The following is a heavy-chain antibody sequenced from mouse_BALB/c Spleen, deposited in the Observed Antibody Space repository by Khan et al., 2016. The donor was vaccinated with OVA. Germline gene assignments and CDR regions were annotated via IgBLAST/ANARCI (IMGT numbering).Heavy chain of an antibody. J-gene: IGHJ3*01. CDR1: GYTFTDFT. CDR3: ARGGGGDRFAY. CDR2: ISTYYGDA. V-gene: IGHV1S137*01. Sequence: VELVESGAELVRPGVSVKISCKGSGYTFTDFTMHWVKQSHAKSLEWIGVISTYYGDATHNEKFKGTATLTVDKSSSTAYMELARLTSEDSAIYYCARGGGGDRFAYWGQGTLVTVSA.